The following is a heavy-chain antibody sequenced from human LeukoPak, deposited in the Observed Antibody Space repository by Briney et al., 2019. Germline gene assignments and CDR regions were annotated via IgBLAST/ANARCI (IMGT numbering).Heavy chain of an antibody. V-gene: IGHV3-30*18. Sequence: GGSLRLSCAASGLIFSNFGMHWVRQAPGKGLEWVAVISYDGNNKYYADSMKGRFTISRDNSKNTLYLQMDSLTTADTAMYYCVKDSSYYYFGYWGQGTPVTVSS. CDR3: VKDSSYYYFGY. CDR2: ISYDGNNK. D-gene: IGHD5-12*01. J-gene: IGHJ4*02. CDR1: GLIFSNFG.